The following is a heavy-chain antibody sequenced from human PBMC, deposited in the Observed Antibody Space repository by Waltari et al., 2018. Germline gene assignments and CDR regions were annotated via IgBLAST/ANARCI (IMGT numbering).Heavy chain of an antibody. Sequence: QVQLVQSGPEVKKPGSSVKVSCKASGGTLSSYATSWVRRAPGQGLEWMGGIIPIFGTANYAQKFQGRVTITADESTSTAYMELSSLRSEDTAVYYCARVGEETRGGENYWGQGTLVTVSS. CDR3: ARVGEETRGGENY. V-gene: IGHV1-69*01. J-gene: IGHJ4*02. CDR1: GGTLSSYA. CDR2: IIPIFGTA.